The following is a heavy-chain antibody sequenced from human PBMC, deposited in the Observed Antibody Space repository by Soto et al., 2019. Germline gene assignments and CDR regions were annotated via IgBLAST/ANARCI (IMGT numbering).Heavy chain of an antibody. J-gene: IGHJ6*02. D-gene: IGHD2-15*01. V-gene: IGHV4-31*03. Sequence: QVQLQESGPGLVETSQTLSLICTVSGGSISSGGYYWSWIRQHPGKGLEGLAYIYYSGNTFYNPSLQSRVTIAVDTSKNQFPLKLSSVTAADTAVYYCARVVVTASYYYYAMDVWRQGTKVTVSS. CDR1: GGSISSGGYY. CDR2: IYYSGNT. CDR3: ARVVVTASYYYYAMDV.